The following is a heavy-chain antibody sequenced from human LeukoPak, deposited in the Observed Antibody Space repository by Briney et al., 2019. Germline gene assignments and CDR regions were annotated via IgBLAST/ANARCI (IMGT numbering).Heavy chain of an antibody. CDR3: AKDVNYGSGSYPYYFDS. D-gene: IGHD3-10*01. Sequence: GGSLRLSCAASGFTFSSYEMNWVRQAPGKGLEWVSYISSSGSTIYYADSVKGRFTISRDNAKNSLYLQMNSLRAEDTALYYCAKDVNYGSGSYPYYFDSWGQGTLVTVSS. J-gene: IGHJ4*02. V-gene: IGHV3-48*03. CDR2: ISSSGSTI. CDR1: GFTFSSYE.